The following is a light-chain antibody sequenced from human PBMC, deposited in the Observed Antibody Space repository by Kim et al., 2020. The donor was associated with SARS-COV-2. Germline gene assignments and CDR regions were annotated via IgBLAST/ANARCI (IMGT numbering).Light chain of an antibody. V-gene: IGLV1-40*01. CDR3: QSYDSSLSALYV. CDR2: DNS. Sequence: VTTSCTGSSSNIGAGYDVHGYQQLPGTAPKLLIYDNSNRPSGVPDRFSGSKSGTSASLAITGLQAEDEADYYCQSYDSSLSALYVFGTGTKVTVL. CDR1: SSNIGAGYD. J-gene: IGLJ1*01.